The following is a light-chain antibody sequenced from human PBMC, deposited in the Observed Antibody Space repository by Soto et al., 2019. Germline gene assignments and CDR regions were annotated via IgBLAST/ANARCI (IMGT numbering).Light chain of an antibody. CDR3: QQYNNHSPTWT. CDR1: QGINTW. V-gene: IGKV1-5*01. J-gene: IGKJ1*01. Sequence: DIQVTQSPSTLSASIGDRVTITCRASQGINTWLAWYQQKSGRVPKLLIYDASSLAGGVQTRFSGSGFGTEFTLTISDLQPDDFATYFCQQYNNHSPTWTFGQGTKVDIK. CDR2: DAS.